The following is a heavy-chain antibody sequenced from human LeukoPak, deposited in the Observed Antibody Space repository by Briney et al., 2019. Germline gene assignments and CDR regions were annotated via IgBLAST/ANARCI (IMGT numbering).Heavy chain of an antibody. CDR3: ARGSPQLVDVRVMGYYYYMDV. CDR2: IYHSGST. V-gene: IGHV4-4*02. J-gene: IGHJ6*03. D-gene: IGHD6-6*01. Sequence: PSETLSLTCAVSGGSISSSNWWSWIRQPPGKGLEWIGEIYHSGSTNYNPSLKSRVTISVDKSKTQFSLKLSSVTAADTAVYYCARGSPQLVDVRVMGYYYYMDVWGKGTTVTVSS. CDR1: GGSISSSNW.